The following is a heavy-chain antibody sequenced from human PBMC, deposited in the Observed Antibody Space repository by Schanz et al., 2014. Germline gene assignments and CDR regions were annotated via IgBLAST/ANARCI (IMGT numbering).Heavy chain of an antibody. CDR1: GFTVNTNY. CDR2: MYINSGST. D-gene: IGHD1-26*01. CDR3: AKELYSGSHYGWFDP. Sequence: EVQLVESGGGLIQPGGSLRLSCAVSGFTVNTNYMSWVRQAPGKGLEWISSMYINSGSTQYADSVKGRFIISRDNSKNTLYLQMNSLRADDTAVYYCAKELYSGSHYGWFDPWGQGTLVTVSS. V-gene: IGHV3-53*01. J-gene: IGHJ5*02.